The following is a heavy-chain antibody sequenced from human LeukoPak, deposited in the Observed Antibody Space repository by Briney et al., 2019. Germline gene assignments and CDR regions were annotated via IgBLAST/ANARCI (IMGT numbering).Heavy chain of an antibody. CDR2: IWYDGSNK. D-gene: IGHD6-19*01. CDR1: GFTFSSYG. CDR3: ARDRVKAVAGTWDY. J-gene: IGHJ4*02. V-gene: IGHV3-33*01. Sequence: GGSLRLSCAASGFTFSSYGMHWVRQAPGKGLEWVAVIWYDGSNKYYADSVKGRFTISRDNSKNTLYLQMNSLRAEDTAVYYCARDRVKAVAGTWDYWGQGTLVTVSS.